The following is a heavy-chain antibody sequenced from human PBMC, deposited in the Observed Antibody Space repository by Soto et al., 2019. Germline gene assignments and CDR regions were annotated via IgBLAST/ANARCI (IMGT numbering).Heavy chain of an antibody. Sequence: QVQLQESGPGLVKPSETLSLTCTVSGGSVSSGSYYWSWIRQPPGKGLEWIGYIYYSGSTNYNPSPTRRVTRSVDPSKNQFSLKLSSVTAADTAVYYCARGIEGWYQGRYYYGMDVWGQGTTVTVSS. CDR1: GGSVSSGSYY. V-gene: IGHV4-61*01. D-gene: IGHD6-19*01. CDR3: ARGIEGWYQGRYYYGMDV. J-gene: IGHJ6*02. CDR2: IYYSGST.